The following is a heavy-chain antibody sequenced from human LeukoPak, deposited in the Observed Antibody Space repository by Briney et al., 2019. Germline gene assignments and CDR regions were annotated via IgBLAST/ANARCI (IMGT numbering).Heavy chain of an antibody. Sequence: PGGSLRLSCAASGFTFSSYAMSWVRQAPGKGLEWVSAISGSGASTYYADSVKGRLTVSRDNSKNTLYLQMNSLRAEDTAVYYCAKERGRRSYYVDYYYYMDAWGKGTTATVSS. D-gene: IGHD1-26*01. CDR3: AKERGRRSYYVDYYYYMDA. CDR1: GFTFSSYA. CDR2: ISGSGAST. J-gene: IGHJ6*03. V-gene: IGHV3-23*01.